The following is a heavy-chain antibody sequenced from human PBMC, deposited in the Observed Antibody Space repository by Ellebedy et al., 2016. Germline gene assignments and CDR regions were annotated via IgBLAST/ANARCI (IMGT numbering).Heavy chain of an antibody. CDR2: FDPEDGET. CDR1: GYTLTELS. V-gene: IGHV1-24*01. J-gene: IGHJ2*01. Sequence: ASVKVSCXVSGYTLTELSMHWVRQAPGKGLEWMGGFDPEDGETIYAQKFQGRVTMTEDTSTDTAYIELSRLRSEDTAVYYCATSYAGIAVAGPVYWYLDLWGRGTLVTVSS. D-gene: IGHD6-19*01. CDR3: ATSYAGIAVAGPVYWYLDL.